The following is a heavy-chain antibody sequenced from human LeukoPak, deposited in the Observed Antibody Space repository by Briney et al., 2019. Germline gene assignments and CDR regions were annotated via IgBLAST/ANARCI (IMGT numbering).Heavy chain of an antibody. Sequence: EASVKVSCKASGYTFTGYYMHWVRQAPGQGLEWMGWINPNSGGTNYAQKFQGRVTMTRDTSISTAYMELSRLRSDDTAVYYCARDLAITMIVVGYAFDIWGQGTMVAVSS. J-gene: IGHJ3*02. CDR1: GYTFTGYY. D-gene: IGHD3-22*01. CDR2: INPNSGGT. CDR3: ARDLAITMIVVGYAFDI. V-gene: IGHV1-2*02.